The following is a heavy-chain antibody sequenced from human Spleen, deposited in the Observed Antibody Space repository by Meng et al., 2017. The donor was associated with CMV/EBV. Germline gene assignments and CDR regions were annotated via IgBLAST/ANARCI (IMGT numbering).Heavy chain of an antibody. CDR2: IYYSGST. D-gene: IGHD3-22*01. CDR1: GGSISSDDYY. V-gene: IGHV4-30-4*08. Sequence: LRLSCTVSGGSISSDDYYWSWIRQPPGKGLEWIGYIYYSGSTYYNPSLKSRVTISVDTSKNQFSLKLSSVTAADTAVYYCARDTRDYYDSSGSFDPWGQGTLVTVSS. J-gene: IGHJ5*02. CDR3: ARDTRDYYDSSGSFDP.